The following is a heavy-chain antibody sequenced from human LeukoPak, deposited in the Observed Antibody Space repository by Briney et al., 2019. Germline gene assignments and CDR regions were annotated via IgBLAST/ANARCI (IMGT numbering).Heavy chain of an antibody. D-gene: IGHD3-22*01. J-gene: IGHJ4*02. CDR3: GALYDSSGYFDY. CDR2: IYRAGST. CDR1: GFTVSSND. Sequence: PGGSLRLSCAASGFTVSSNDMSCVRQAPGTGLEWVSVIYRAGSTDYADSVKGRFTISRDNSQNTLYLQMNSLRAEDTAVYYCGALYDSSGYFDYWGQGTLVTVSS. V-gene: IGHV3-53*01.